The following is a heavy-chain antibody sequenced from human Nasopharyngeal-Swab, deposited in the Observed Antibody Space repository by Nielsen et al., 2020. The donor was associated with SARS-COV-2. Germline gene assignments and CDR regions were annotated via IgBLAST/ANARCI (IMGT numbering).Heavy chain of an antibody. V-gene: IGHV3-21*01. CDR2: INSGSNYI. CDR3: ARDVGTDVETVTTTDSDAFDI. CDR1: GFSFSSYS. J-gene: IGHJ3*02. D-gene: IGHD5-12*01. Sequence: GESLKISCAASGFSFSSYSINWVRQAPGKGLEWVSSINSGSNYIFYADSVRGRFTISRDNARNSVFLHMNGLRAEDTALYYCARDVGTDVETVTTTDSDAFDIWGLGTMVTVSS.